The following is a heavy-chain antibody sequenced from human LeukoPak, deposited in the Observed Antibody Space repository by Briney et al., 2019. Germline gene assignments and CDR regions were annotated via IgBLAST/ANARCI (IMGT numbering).Heavy chain of an antibody. V-gene: IGHV4-59*01. CDR1: GGSISRYW. CDR3: ASVDPPK. J-gene: IGHJ1*01. D-gene: IGHD2-21*01. Sequence: PSETLSLTCTVSGGSISRYWWNWVRQPPGRGLEWIGYIYNSGSTNYNPSLKSRVTISVDTSKNQFSLKLSSVTAADTAVYYCASVDPPKWGQGTLVTVSS. CDR2: IYNSGST.